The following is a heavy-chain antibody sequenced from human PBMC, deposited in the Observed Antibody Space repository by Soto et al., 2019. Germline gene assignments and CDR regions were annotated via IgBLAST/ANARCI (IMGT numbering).Heavy chain of an antibody. CDR1: GYTFTSYG. D-gene: IGHD1-1*01. CDR2: ISAHNGNT. J-gene: IGHJ4*02. Sequence: QVHLVQSGAEVKKPGASVKVSCKASGYTFTSYGITWVRQAPVQGLEWMGWISAHNGNTDYAHKLQGRFTVTRDTYTSRACMELRSLRSDDTAVYYCARGRYGDYWGQGALVTVSS. CDR3: ARGRYGDY. V-gene: IGHV1-18*01.